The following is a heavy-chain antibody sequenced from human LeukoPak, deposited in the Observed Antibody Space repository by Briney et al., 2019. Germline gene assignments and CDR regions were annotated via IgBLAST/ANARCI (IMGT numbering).Heavy chain of an antibody. CDR1: GESLSGFY. J-gene: IGHJ4*02. D-gene: IGHD7-27*01. Sequence: SETLSLTCAVYGESLSGFYWSWIRQAPGKGLEWIGEVSHSGVTTYNPSLKSRVTISIDTSKNQFSLKLNSVTAADTALYFCARGFHWGGYYFDYWGQGTLVTLSS. CDR3: ARGFHWGGYYFDY. V-gene: IGHV4-34*01. CDR2: VSHSGVT.